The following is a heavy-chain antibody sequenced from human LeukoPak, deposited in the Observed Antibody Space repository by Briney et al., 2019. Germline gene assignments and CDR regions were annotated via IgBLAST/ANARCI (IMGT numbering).Heavy chain of an antibody. CDR3: AKVPYSDYGSGRPPFMDV. CDR1: GFTVSSNY. V-gene: IGHV3-23*01. CDR2: ISDSAFST. J-gene: IGHJ6*02. D-gene: IGHD3-10*01. Sequence: GGSLRLSCAASGFTVSSNYMSWVRQAPGKGLEWVSTISDSAFSTYYADSVQGRFTISRDNSRNTLYLQMDTLRAEDTAIYYCAKVPYSDYGSGRPPFMDVWGQGTAVAVSS.